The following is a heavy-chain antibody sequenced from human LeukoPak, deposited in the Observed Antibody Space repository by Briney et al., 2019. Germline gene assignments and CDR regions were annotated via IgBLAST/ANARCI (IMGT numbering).Heavy chain of an antibody. CDR1: GFTFSTYA. CDR2: ISTMSNYI. J-gene: IGHJ5*02. V-gene: IGHV3-21*01. Sequence: GGSLRLSCAASGFTFSTYAMSWVRQAPGKGLEWVSSISTMSNYIFYGDSVKGRFTISRDNAKNSVYLQMNSLRPEDTAVYYCSRDRLGGLDLWGQGTLVTVSS. CDR3: SRDRLGGLDL. D-gene: IGHD5-12*01.